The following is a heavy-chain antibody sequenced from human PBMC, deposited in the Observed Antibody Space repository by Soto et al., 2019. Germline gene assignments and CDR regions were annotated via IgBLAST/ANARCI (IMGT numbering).Heavy chain of an antibody. CDR1: GGSISSYS. D-gene: IGHD3-22*01. CDR2: IYSSGST. J-gene: IGHJ5*02. V-gene: IGHV4-59*01. Sequence: SDTLSLTCTVSGGSISSYSWSWIRQPSGKGLEWIGYIYSSGSTNDYPSLKSRVTLSVDTSKNQFSLKLSSVTAADTAVYSCAWGRYYYDSSGLWFDPWGQGTLVTVSS. CDR3: AWGRYYYDSSGLWFDP.